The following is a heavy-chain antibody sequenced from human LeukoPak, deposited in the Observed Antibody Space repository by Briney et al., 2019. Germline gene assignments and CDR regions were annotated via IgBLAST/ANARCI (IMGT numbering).Heavy chain of an antibody. J-gene: IGHJ4*02. D-gene: IGHD3-22*01. V-gene: IGHV1-69*04. Sequence: SVKVSCKASGGTFSSYAISWVRQAAGQGLEWMGRIIPIFGIANYAQKFQGRVTITADKSTSTAYMELSSLRSEDTAVYYCARHSYYYDSSGYYLVDWGQGTLVTVSS. CDR2: IIPIFGIA. CDR3: ARHSYYYDSSGYYLVD. CDR1: GGTFSSYA.